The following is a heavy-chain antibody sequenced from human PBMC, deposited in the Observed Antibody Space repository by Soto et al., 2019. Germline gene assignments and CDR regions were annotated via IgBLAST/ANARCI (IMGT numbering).Heavy chain of an antibody. CDR3: AKDPSAFDI. CDR1: GGSISSSSYY. Sequence: ETLSLTCTVSGGSISSSSYYWGWIRQPPGKGLEWVSAISGSGGSTYYADSVKGRFTISRDNSKNTLYLQMNSLRAEDTAVYYCAKDPSAFDIWGQGTMVTVSS. V-gene: IGHV3-23*01. CDR2: ISGSGGST. J-gene: IGHJ3*02.